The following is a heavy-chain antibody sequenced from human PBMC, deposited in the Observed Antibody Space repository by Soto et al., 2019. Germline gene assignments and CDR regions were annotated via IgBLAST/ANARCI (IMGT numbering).Heavy chain of an antibody. D-gene: IGHD6-19*01. Sequence: SETLSLTCTVSGGSISSYYWSWIRQPPGKGLEWIGYIYYSGSTNYNPSLKSRVTISVDTSKNQFSLKLRAVTAADTAVYYCARWITTVAGYFDYWGQGTLVTVS. CDR2: IYYSGST. V-gene: IGHV4-59*01. CDR1: GGSISSYY. J-gene: IGHJ4*02. CDR3: ARWITTVAGYFDY.